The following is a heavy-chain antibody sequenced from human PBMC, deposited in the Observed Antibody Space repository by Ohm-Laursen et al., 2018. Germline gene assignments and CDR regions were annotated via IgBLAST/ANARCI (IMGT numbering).Heavy chain of an antibody. CDR1: GYSISGGYY. CDR2: IYHNGNT. Sequence: TLSLTCGVSGYSISGGYYWAWIRQPPGKGLEWIGSIYHNGNTYYNPSLKSRVTISIDTSKNQLSLKLSSVTAADTAVYYCARHECGGDCYTDWFGPWGQGTLVTVSP. D-gene: IGHD2-21*02. V-gene: IGHV4-38-2*01. CDR3: ARHECGGDCYTDWFGP. J-gene: IGHJ5*02.